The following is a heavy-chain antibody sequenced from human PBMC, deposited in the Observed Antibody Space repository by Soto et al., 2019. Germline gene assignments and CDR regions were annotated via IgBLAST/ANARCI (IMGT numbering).Heavy chain of an antibody. CDR1: GSTFRNYA. D-gene: IGHD1-1*01. J-gene: IGHJ6*03. V-gene: IGHV3-23*01. Sequence: EVQLLESGGGLVQPGGSLRLSCEASGSTFRNYAMNWFAKAPGRGLGWASSISYSGDSSYFADSVKGRFTVSRDNSRSTLYLQMSSLRAEDTAVYYCAKSDGTTRGYYYYMDVWGKGTTVTVSS. CDR2: ISYSGDSS. CDR3: AKSDGTTRGYYYYMDV.